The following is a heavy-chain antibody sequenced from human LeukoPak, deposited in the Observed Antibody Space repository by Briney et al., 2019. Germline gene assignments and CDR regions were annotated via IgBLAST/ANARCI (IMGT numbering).Heavy chain of an antibody. CDR1: GFTMSHYG. Sequence: PGGSLGLSCAASGFTMSHYGVSWVRQAPGKGLEWISGIRSAVETTHYADSVKGRFIISRDNSKNALSLQLNSLRPEDTALYYCAKHFCTGLDCSLFDSWGQGTLVTVSS. J-gene: IGHJ4*02. V-gene: IGHV3-23*01. D-gene: IGHD3/OR15-3a*01. CDR2: IRSAVETT. CDR3: AKHFCTGLDCSLFDS.